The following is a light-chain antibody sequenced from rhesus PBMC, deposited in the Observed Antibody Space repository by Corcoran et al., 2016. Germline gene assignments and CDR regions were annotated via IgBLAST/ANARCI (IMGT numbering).Light chain of an antibody. Sequence: QAALTQPRSVSGSPGQSVTISCTGTSSDIGGYNYVSWYQQHPGTAPKLMIYEVNRRPSGVSDRFSGSKSGNTASLTISGLQAEDEAHYYCRSSAGSNSYIFGDGTRLTVL. J-gene: IGLJ1*01. CDR1: SSDIGGYNY. CDR3: RSSAGSNSYI. CDR2: EVN. V-gene: IGLV2-32*02.